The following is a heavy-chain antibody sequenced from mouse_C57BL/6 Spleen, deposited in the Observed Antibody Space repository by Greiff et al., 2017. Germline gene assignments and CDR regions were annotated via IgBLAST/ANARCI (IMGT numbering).Heavy chain of an antibody. V-gene: IGHV5-16*01. Sequence: EVKVVESEGGLVQPGSSMKLSCTASGFTFSDYYMAWVRQVPEKGLEWVANINYDGSSTYYLDSLKSRFIISRDNAKNILYLQMSSLKSEDTATYYCARGIETDAMDYWGQGTSVTVSS. CDR1: GFTFSDYY. CDR3: ARGIETDAMDY. J-gene: IGHJ4*01. CDR2: INYDGSST.